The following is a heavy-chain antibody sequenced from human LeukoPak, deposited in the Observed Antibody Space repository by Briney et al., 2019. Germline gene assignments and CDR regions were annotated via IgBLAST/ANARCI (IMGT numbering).Heavy chain of an antibody. CDR3: ARDTPGESIVGATRVFDY. CDR2: IIPILGIA. D-gene: IGHD1-26*01. Sequence: SVKVSCKASGGTFSSYAISWVRPAPGQGLEWMGRIIPILGIANYAQKFQGRVTITADKSTSTAYMELSSLRSEDTAVYYCARDTPGESIVGATRVFDYWGQGTLVTVSS. CDR1: GGTFSSYA. V-gene: IGHV1-69*04. J-gene: IGHJ4*02.